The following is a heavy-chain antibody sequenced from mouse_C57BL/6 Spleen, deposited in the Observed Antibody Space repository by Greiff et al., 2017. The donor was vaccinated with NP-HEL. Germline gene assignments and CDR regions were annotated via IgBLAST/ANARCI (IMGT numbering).Heavy chain of an antibody. Sequence: QVQLKQAGAELVRPGASVTLSCKASGYTFTDYEMHWVKQTPVHGLEWIGAIDPETGGTAYNQKFKGKAILTADKSSSTAYMELRSLTSEDSAVYYCTRGGLYYAMDYWGQGTSVTVSS. CDR2: IDPETGGT. CDR3: TRGGLYYAMDY. J-gene: IGHJ4*01. V-gene: IGHV1-15*01. CDR1: GYTFTDYE.